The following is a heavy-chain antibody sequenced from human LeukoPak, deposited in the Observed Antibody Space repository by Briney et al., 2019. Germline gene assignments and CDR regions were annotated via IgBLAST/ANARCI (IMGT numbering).Heavy chain of an antibody. D-gene: IGHD4-17*01. CDR1: GFTFSSYS. CDR2: ISSSSSYI. CDR3: VRGRDDYALFDY. Sequence: KPGGSLRLSXAASGFTFSSYSMNWVRQAPGKGLEWVSSISSSSSYIYYADSVKGRFTISRDNAKNSLYLQMNSLRAEDTAVYYCVRGRDDYALFDYWGQGTLVTVSS. V-gene: IGHV3-21*01. J-gene: IGHJ4*02.